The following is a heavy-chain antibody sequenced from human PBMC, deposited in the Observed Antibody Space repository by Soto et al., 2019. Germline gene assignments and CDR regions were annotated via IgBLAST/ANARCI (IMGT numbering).Heavy chain of an antibody. CDR3: TRALRNLPNFDY. CDR1: GYTFTLYY. Sequence: GASVKVSCKASGYTFTLYYMHWVRQAPGQGLEWMGIINPSGGSTSYAQKFQGRVTMTRDTSTSTVYMELSSLRSDDTAVYYCTRALRNLPNFDYWGQGTLVTVS. J-gene: IGHJ4*02. CDR2: INPSGGST. D-gene: IGHD4-17*01. V-gene: IGHV1-46*03.